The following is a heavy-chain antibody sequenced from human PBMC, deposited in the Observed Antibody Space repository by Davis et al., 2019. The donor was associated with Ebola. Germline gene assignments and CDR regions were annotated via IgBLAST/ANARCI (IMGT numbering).Heavy chain of an antibody. CDR2: IYYSGIT. CDR1: GGSVSSGSYY. Sequence: MPSETLSLTCTVSGGSVSSGSYYWSWIRQPPGKGLEWIGYIYYSGITNYNPSPNSRVTISVDKSKNQFSLKLSSVTAADTAVYYCAREATSSSWYSDYFDYWGQGTLVTVSS. V-gene: IGHV4-61*01. CDR3: AREATSSSWYSDYFDY. J-gene: IGHJ4*02. D-gene: IGHD6-13*01.